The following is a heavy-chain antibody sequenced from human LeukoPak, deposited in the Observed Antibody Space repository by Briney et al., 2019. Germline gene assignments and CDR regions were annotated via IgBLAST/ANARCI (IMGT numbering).Heavy chain of an antibody. CDR2: IYHSGST. J-gene: IGHJ5*02. CDR3: ARLITVTTIGNWFDP. CDR1: GGSISSGGYY. Sequence: SETLSLTCTVSGGSISSGGYYWSWIRQPPGKGLEWIGYIYHSGSTYYNPSLKSRVTISVDTSKNQFSLKLSSVTAADTAVYYCARLITVTTIGNWFDPWAREPWSPSPQ. D-gene: IGHD4-17*01. V-gene: IGHV4-30-2*01.